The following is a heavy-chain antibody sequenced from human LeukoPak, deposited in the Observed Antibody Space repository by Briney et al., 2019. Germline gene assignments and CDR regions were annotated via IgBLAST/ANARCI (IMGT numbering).Heavy chain of an antibody. V-gene: IGHV4-39*01. D-gene: IGHD2-21*01. CDR2: IYYSGST. CDR3: ARRPRVVKFGARAYFDY. Sequence: PSETLSLTCTVSGGSISSSSYYWGWIRQPPGKGLEWIGSIYYSGSTYYNPSLKSRVTISVDTSKNQFVLKLSSVTAADTAVYYCARRPRVVKFGARAYFDYWGQGTLVTVSS. CDR1: GGSISSSSYY. J-gene: IGHJ4*02.